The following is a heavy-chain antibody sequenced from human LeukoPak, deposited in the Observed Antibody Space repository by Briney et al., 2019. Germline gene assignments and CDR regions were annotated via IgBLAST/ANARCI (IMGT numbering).Heavy chain of an antibody. V-gene: IGHV4-34*01. D-gene: IGHD3-10*01. CDR3: AREGLLWFGEPNAFDI. CDR2: INHSGST. Sequence: SETLSLTCAVYGGSFSGYYWSWIRQPPGKGLEWIGEINHSGSTNYNPSLKSRVTISVDTSKNQFSLKLSSVTAADTAVYYCAREGLLWFGEPNAFDIWAKGQWSPSLQ. CDR1: GGSFSGYY. J-gene: IGHJ3*02.